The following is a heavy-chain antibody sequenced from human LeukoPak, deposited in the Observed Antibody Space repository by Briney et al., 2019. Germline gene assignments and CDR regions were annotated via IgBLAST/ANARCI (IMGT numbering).Heavy chain of an antibody. Sequence: SETLSLTCTVSGYSISSGYYWGWIRQPPGKGLEWIGSIYHSGSTYYNPSLKSRVTISVDTSKNQFSLKLSSVTAADTAVYYCAIDFKSIVHDYGDYGASGPHAFDIWGQGTMVTVSS. D-gene: IGHD4-17*01. CDR2: IYHSGST. CDR1: GYSISSGYY. J-gene: IGHJ3*02. V-gene: IGHV4-38-2*02. CDR3: AIDFKSIVHDYGDYGASGPHAFDI.